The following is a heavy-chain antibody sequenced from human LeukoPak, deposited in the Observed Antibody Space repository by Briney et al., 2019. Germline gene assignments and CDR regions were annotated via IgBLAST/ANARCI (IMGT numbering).Heavy chain of an antibody. Sequence: GGSLRLSCAASGFTFSSYSMNWVRQAPGKGLEWVSSISSSSSYIYYADSVKGRFTISRDNAKNSLYLQMSSLRAEDTAVYYCARVSYEYYYGMDVWGQGTTVTVSS. D-gene: IGHD5-18*01. CDR2: ISSSSSYI. CDR3: ARVSYEYYYGMDV. CDR1: GFTFSSYS. J-gene: IGHJ6*02. V-gene: IGHV3-21*01.